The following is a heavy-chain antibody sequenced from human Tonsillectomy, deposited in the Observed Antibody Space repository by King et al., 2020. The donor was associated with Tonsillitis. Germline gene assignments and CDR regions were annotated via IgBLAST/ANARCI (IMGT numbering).Heavy chain of an antibody. CDR2: IIPIFGTA. D-gene: IGHD1-1*01. J-gene: IGHJ4*02. CDR3: ARDKDPLERWWGLDY. V-gene: IGHV1-69*12. Sequence: IQLVQSGAEVKKPGSSVKVSCKASGGTFSSYAISWVRQAPGQGLEWMGGIIPIFGTANYAQKFQGRVTIIADESTSTAYMELSSLRSEDTAVYYCARDKDPLERWWGLDYWGQGTLVTVSS. CDR1: GGTFSSYA.